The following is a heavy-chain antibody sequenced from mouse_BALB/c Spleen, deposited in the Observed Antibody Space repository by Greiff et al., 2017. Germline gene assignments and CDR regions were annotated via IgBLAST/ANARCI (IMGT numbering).Heavy chain of an antibody. J-gene: IGHJ4*01. CDR3: ARQGRIYYYAMDY. CDR1: GFSLTGYG. Sequence: QVQLQQSGPGLVAPSQSLSITCTVSGFSLTGYGVNWVRQPPGKGLEWLGMIWGDGSTDYNSALKSRLSISKDNSKSQVFLKMNSLQTDDTARYYCARQGRIYYYAMDYWGQGTSVTVSS. CDR2: IWGDGST. V-gene: IGHV2-6-7*01. D-gene: IGHD1-1*01.